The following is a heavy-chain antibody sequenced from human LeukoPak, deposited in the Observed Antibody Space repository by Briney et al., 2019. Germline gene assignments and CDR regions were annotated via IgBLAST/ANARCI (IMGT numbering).Heavy chain of an antibody. V-gene: IGHV1-69*04. D-gene: IGHD3-10*01. Sequence: SVKVSCKASGGTFSSYAISWVRQAPGQGLEWMGRIIPILGIANYAQKFQGRVTITADKSTSTAYMELSSLRSEDTAVYYCARDRLGALWYFDYWGQGTLVTVSS. CDR1: GGTFSSYA. J-gene: IGHJ4*02. CDR3: ARDRLGALWYFDY. CDR2: IIPILGIA.